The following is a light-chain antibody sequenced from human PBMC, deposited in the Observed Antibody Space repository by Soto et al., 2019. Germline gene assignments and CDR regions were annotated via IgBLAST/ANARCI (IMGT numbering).Light chain of an antibody. Sequence: QSALTQPASVSGSPGQSITVSCTGTSSDVGGYKYVSWYQQHPGKAPKLLIYEVNNRPSGVPDRFSGSKSGSTASLTISGLQAEDEAEYYCCLSPGSLTWLFGGGTKLTVL. CDR2: EVN. CDR3: CLSPGSLTWL. V-gene: IGLV2-14*01. J-gene: IGLJ3*02. CDR1: SSDVGGYKY.